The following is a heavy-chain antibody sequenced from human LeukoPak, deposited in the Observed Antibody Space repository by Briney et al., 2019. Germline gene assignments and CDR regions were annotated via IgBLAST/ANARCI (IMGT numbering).Heavy chain of an antibody. CDR2: IYYSGST. CDR1: GGSISSGGYY. D-gene: IGHD3-16*01. Sequence: SETLSLTCTVSGGSISSGGYYWSWIRQHPGKGLEWIGYIYYSGSTYYNPSLKSRVTISVDTSKNQFSLKLSSVTAADTAVYYCARDRRGGGEFDYWGQGTLVTVSS. V-gene: IGHV4-31*03. CDR3: ARDRRGGGEFDY. J-gene: IGHJ4*02.